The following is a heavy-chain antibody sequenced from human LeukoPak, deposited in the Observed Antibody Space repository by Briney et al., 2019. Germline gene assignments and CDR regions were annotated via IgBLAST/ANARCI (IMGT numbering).Heavy chain of an antibody. V-gene: IGHV3-21*01. CDR3: ARADSIAARPFDY. CDR2: ISSSSSYI. Sequence: GGSLRLSCAASGFTFSSYSMNWGRQAPGKGLEWVSSISSSSSYIYYADSVKGRFTISRDNAKNSLYLQMNSLRAEDTAVYYCARADSIAARPFDYWGQGTLVTVSS. J-gene: IGHJ4*02. D-gene: IGHD6-6*01. CDR1: GFTFSSYS.